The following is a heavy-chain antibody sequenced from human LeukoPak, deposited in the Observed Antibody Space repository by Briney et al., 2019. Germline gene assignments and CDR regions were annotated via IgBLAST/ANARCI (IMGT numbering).Heavy chain of an antibody. D-gene: IGHD6-19*01. CDR1: GGCFSGYY. Sequence: PSETLSLTCAVYGGCFSGYYWSWIRQPPGKGLEWIGEINHSGSTNYNPSLKSRVTISVDTSKNQFSLKLSSVTAADTAVYYCAREWGAVAGIDYWGQGTLVTVSS. CDR2: INHSGST. V-gene: IGHV4-34*01. J-gene: IGHJ4*02. CDR3: AREWGAVAGIDY.